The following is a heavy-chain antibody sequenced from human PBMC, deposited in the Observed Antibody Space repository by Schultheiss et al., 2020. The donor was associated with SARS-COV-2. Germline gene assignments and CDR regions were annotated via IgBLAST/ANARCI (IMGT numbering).Heavy chain of an antibody. CDR1: GFTFSSYE. CDR2: IYSGGST. Sequence: GGSLRLSCAASGFTFSSYEMNWVRQAPGKGLEWVSVIYSGGSTYYADSVKGRFTISRDNSKNTLYLQMNSLRAEDTAVYYCARDRSSAYYYYMDVWGKGTTVTVSS. V-gene: IGHV3-53*01. CDR3: ARDRSSAYYYYMDV. J-gene: IGHJ6*03. D-gene: IGHD3-22*01.